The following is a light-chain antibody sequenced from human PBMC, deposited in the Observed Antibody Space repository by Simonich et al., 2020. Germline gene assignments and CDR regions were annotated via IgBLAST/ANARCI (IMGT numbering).Light chain of an antibody. CDR2: YKSDSDR. CDR1: SGINVGTYR. J-gene: IGLJ2*01. CDR3: MIWHSSAVV. V-gene: IGLV5-45*01. Sequence: QAVLTQPASLSASPGASARLTCTLRSGINVGTYRIYWYQQKPGSPPQYLLRYKSDSDRQQGSGVPSRFSGSNDASANSGILLISGLQSEDEADYYCMIWHSSAVVFGGGTKLTVL.